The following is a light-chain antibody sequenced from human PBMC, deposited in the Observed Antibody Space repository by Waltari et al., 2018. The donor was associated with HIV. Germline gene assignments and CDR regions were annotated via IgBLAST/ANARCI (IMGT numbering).Light chain of an antibody. CDR1: TSNIGKNY. Sequence: QYVLTPPPSVPGTPGRRVSISCSGSTSNIGKNYAYWYPQLPGTAPKLLIHRNNQRPSGVPDRFSGSKSGTSASLAISGLRSEDEADYYCAVWDDSLRGSVFGTGTEVTVL. V-gene: IGLV1-47*01. J-gene: IGLJ1*01. CDR3: AVWDDSLRGSV. CDR2: RNN.